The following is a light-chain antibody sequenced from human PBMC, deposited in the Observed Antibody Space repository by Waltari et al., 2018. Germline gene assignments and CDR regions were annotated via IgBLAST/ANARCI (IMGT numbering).Light chain of an antibody. CDR1: QSLNSN. J-gene: IGKJ1*01. Sequence: IVMTQSPAPLSVSTGVGATLSCRASQSLNSNVAWFQQKPGQSPRLLIYEASTRATGVPARFSGIGSGTDFTLTISSLQSEDSATYYCQQYNNGPPETFGQGTKVEIK. CDR3: QQYNNGPPET. V-gene: IGKV3-15*01. CDR2: EAS.